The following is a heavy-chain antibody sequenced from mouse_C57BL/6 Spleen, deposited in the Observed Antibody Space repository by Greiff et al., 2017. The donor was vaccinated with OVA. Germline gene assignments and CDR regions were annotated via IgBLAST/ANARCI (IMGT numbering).Heavy chain of an antibody. V-gene: IGHV5-12*01. Sequence: EVMLVESGGGLVQPGGSLKLSCAASGFTFSDYYMYWVRQTPEKRLEWVAYISNGGGSTYYPDTVKGRFTISRDNAKNTLYLQMSRLKSEDTAMYYCARQPVVAPYFDYWGQGTTLTVSS. CDR1: GFTFSDYY. J-gene: IGHJ2*01. CDR2: ISNGGGST. CDR3: ARQPVVAPYFDY. D-gene: IGHD1-1*01.